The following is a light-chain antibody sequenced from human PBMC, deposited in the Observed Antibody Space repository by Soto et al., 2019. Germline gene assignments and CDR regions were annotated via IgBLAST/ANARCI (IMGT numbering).Light chain of an antibody. J-gene: IGLJ1*01. CDR3: GSWDSSVSAYV. CDR1: SSNIGGNS. CDR2: DDN. Sequence: QSVLTQPPSVSAAPGQKVTISCSGSSSNIGGNSVSWYQQLPGTAPKLLIYDDNKRPSGIPDRFSGSKSGTSATLGITGFQTGEEADYYCGSWDSSVSAYVFGAGIKVTV. V-gene: IGLV1-51*01.